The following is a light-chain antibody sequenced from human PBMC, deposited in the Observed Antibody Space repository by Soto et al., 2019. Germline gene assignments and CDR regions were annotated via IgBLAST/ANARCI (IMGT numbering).Light chain of an antibody. CDR3: QQYDTSPT. J-gene: IGKJ1*01. Sequence: VLAQPPATLSLYKGKRATLSCRASHSVSYLAWYQQKPGQAPRVLIYDASSRATGIPDRFSGSGSGTDFTLTISRLEPDDSAVYFCQQYDTSPTFGQGTKVDI. CDR2: DAS. V-gene: IGKV3-20*01. CDR1: HSVSY.